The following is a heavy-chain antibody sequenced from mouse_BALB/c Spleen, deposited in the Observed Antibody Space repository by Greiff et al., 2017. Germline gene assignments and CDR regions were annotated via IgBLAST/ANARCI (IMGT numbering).Heavy chain of an antibody. J-gene: IGHJ2*01. CDR1: GFNIKDTY. V-gene: IGHV14-3*02. Sequence: EVQLQQSGAELVKPGASVKLSCTASGFNIKDTYMHWVKQRPEQGLEWIGRIDPANGNTKYDPKFQGKATITADTSSNTAYLQLSSLTSEDTAVYYCAKNYYGYVGYFDYWGQGTTLTVSS. D-gene: IGHD1-2*01. CDR3: AKNYYGYVGYFDY. CDR2: IDPANGNT.